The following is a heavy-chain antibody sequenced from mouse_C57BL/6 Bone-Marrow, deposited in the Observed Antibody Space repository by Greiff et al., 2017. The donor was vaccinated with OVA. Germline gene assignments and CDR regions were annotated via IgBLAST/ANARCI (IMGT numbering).Heavy chain of an antibody. V-gene: IGHV5-6*01. CDR2: ISSGGSYT. J-gene: IGHJ2*01. CDR3: ARIDGSSSLFAY. D-gene: IGHD1-1*01. CDR1: GFTFSSYG. Sequence: EVHLVESGGDLVKPGGSLKLSCAASGFTFSSYGMSWVRQTPDKRLEWVATISSGGSYTYYPDSVKGRFTISRDNAKNTLYLQMSSLKSEDTAMYYCARIDGSSSLFAYWGQGTTLTVSS.